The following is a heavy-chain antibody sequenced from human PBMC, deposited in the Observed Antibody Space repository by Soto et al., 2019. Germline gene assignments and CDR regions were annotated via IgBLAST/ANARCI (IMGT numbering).Heavy chain of an antibody. CDR2: ISGSGGSP. V-gene: IGHV3-23*01. CDR3: AKARCSTTNCYVPDY. D-gene: IGHD2-2*01. Sequence: HPGCCLRLSCAASGFTFSTYTMSWVRQAPGKGLEWVSVISGSGGSPSYADSVQGRFTISRDNPKNTLYLQMSSLRVEDTAIYYCAKARCSTTNCYVPDYWGQGTLVTVSS. CDR1: GFTFSTYT. J-gene: IGHJ4*02.